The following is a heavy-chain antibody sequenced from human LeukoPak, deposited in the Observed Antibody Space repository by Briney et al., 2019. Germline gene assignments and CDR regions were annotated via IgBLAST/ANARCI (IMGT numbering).Heavy chain of an antibody. D-gene: IGHD1-1*01. CDR2: ISGGAEDT. V-gene: IGHV3-23*01. J-gene: IGHJ2*01. CDR3: AKPRAMTTGVGRYFDL. CDR1: GFPFTSYA. Sequence: GSLRLSCAASGFPFTSYAMSWIRQAPGKGLEWVSAISGGAEDTYYPDSVKGRFTVSRDNSRNTLFLQMNSLRAEDTATYYCAKPRAMTTGVGRYFDLWGRGTLVTVSS.